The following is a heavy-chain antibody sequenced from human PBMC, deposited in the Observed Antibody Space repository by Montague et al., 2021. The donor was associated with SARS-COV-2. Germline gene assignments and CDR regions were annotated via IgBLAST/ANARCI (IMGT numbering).Heavy chain of an antibody. Sequence: FLRLSCAASGFTFSSYGMHWVRQAPGKGLEWVAVIWYDGSNKYYADSVKGRFTISRDNSKNTLYLQMNSLRAEDTAVYYCAREADYYYDSSGYYKPGTLDYWGQGTLVTVSS. CDR3: AREADYYYDSSGYYKPGTLDY. V-gene: IGHV3-33*01. J-gene: IGHJ4*02. CDR2: IWYDGSNK. D-gene: IGHD3-22*01. CDR1: GFTFSSYG.